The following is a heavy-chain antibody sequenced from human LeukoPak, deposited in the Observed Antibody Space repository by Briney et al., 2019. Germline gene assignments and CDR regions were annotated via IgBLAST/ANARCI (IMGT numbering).Heavy chain of an antibody. Sequence: ASVKVSCKASGYTFTTYGIGWVRQAPGQGLEWMGGISGYNGNTNYAQKFQGRVTMTTDTSTSTAYIELRSLRSDDTAVYYCARTSHESVLYWSDPWGQGTLVNVSS. J-gene: IGHJ5*02. CDR1: GYTFTTYG. V-gene: IGHV1-18*01. CDR3: ARTSHESVLYWSDP. D-gene: IGHD3-16*01. CDR2: ISGYNGNT.